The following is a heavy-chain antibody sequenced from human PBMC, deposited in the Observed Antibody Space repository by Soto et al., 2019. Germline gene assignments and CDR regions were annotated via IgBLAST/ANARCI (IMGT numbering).Heavy chain of an antibody. CDR2: ISGSGGST. J-gene: IGHJ3*02. D-gene: IGHD2-8*01. V-gene: IGHV3-23*01. CDR1: GFTFSSYA. CDR3: AKANTYTVYATRGWLYAFDI. Sequence: GGSLRLSCAASGFTFSSYAMSWVRQAPGKGLEWVSAISGSGGSTYYADSVKGRFTISRDNSKNTLYLQMNSLRAEDTAVYYCAKANTYTVYATRGWLYAFDIWGQGTMVTISS.